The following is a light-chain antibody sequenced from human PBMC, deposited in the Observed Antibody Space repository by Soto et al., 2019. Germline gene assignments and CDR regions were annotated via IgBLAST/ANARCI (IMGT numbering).Light chain of an antibody. CDR3: SSFTTSTSYV. J-gene: IGLJ1*01. V-gene: IGLV2-14*03. Sequence: QSALTQPASVSGSPGQSITISCTGTSSDVGAYDYVSWYQQHPGEVPKLMIFDVSDRPSGVSNRFSGSKSGNTASLTISGLQAEDEADYYCSSFTTSTSYVFGTVTKVTFL. CDR2: DVS. CDR1: SSDVGAYDY.